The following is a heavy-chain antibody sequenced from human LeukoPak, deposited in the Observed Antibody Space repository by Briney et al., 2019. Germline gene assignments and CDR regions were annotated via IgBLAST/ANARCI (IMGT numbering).Heavy chain of an antibody. Sequence: AVQVSCYASAGAFSSFAISWVRQAPRQGLEWMGGIIPIFGTANYTQKFHGRVTITADKSPSTAYRELSSLRSEDTAVYYCASGLKEYVWGSDYYLDDWGQGTLVTVSS. CDR1: AGAFSSFA. CDR2: IIPIFGTA. V-gene: IGHV1-69*06. D-gene: IGHD3-16*01. J-gene: IGHJ4*02. CDR3: ASGLKEYVWGSDYYLDD.